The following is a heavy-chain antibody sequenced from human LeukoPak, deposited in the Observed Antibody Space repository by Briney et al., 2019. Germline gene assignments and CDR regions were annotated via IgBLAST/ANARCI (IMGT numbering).Heavy chain of an antibody. D-gene: IGHD2-2*02. J-gene: IGHJ6*03. V-gene: IGHV1-18*01. CDR1: GYTFTSYG. CDR3: ARGVPAAILHYYYYYMDV. CDR2: ISAYNGNT. Sequence: ASVKVSCEASGYTFTSYGISWVRQAPGQGLEWMGWISAYNGNTNYAQKLQGRVTMTTDTSTSTAYMELRSLRSDDTAVYYCARGVPAAILHYYYYYMDVWGKGTTVTVSS.